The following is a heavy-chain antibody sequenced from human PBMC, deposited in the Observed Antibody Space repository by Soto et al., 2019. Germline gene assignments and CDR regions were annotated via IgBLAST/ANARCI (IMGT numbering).Heavy chain of an antibody. Sequence: QVQLVESGGGVVQPGRSLRLSCAASGFTFSSYAMHWVRQAPGKGLEWVAVISYDGSNKYYADSVKGRFTFSRDNSKNTLYLQMNSLRAEDTAVYYCARDLYSSSWYADYYYYYGMDVWGQGTTVTVSS. CDR3: ARDLYSSSWYADYYYYYGMDV. CDR1: GFTFSSYA. CDR2: ISYDGSNK. V-gene: IGHV3-30-3*01. D-gene: IGHD6-13*01. J-gene: IGHJ6*02.